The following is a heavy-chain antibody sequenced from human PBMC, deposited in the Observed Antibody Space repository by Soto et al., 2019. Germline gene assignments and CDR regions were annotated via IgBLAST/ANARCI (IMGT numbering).Heavy chain of an antibody. CDR3: ARERGAYESWFDP. J-gene: IGHJ5*02. Sequence: EVQLVESGGGLVKPGGSLRLSCAASGFTFSNAWMSWVRQAPGKGLEWVANIKQDGSEKYYVDSVKGRFTISRDNAKNSPYLQMNSLRAEDTAVYYCARERGAYESWFDPWGQGTLVTVSS. D-gene: IGHD5-12*01. CDR1: GFTFSNAW. CDR2: IKQDGSEK. V-gene: IGHV3-7*01.